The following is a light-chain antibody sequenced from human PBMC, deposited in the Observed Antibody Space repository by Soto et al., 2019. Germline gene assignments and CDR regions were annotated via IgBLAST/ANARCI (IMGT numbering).Light chain of an antibody. CDR1: SSDVGGYNY. Sequence: QSALTQPASVSGSPGQSITISCTGTSSDVGGYNYVSWYQQHPGKAPKLMIYEVSNRPSGVSNRFSGSKSGNTASLTISGHQAEDEADYYCSSYTSSSTLVFGRGTKLTVL. CDR3: SSYTSSSTLV. J-gene: IGLJ2*01. V-gene: IGLV2-14*01. CDR2: EVS.